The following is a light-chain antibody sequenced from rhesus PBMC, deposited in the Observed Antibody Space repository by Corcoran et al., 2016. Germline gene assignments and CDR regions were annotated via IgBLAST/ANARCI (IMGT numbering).Light chain of an antibody. V-gene: IGKV1-74*01. CDR1: ENVNNS. Sequence: DIQVTQSPSSLSASVGDRVTITCRASENVNNSLNWYQQKPGKAPKLLISKASTLQSGVPSRFRGSGSGTDYTFTISSLQPEDVASYYCQQGYATPVTFGPGTKLDIK. CDR2: KAS. J-gene: IGKJ3*01. CDR3: QQGYATPVT.